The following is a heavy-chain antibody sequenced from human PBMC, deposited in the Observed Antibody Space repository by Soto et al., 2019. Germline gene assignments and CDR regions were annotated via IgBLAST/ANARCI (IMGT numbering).Heavy chain of an antibody. CDR2: AYHNGLT. Sequence: SETLSLTCTVSGDSVTSNVWWSWVRQPPGKGLEWIGEAYHNGLTDYSPSLKSRVTMSVDTTKNEFSLKLTSLTAADTAIYYCARDAAVPGESDRFDYWGQGILVTVSS. D-gene: IGHD2-2*01. V-gene: IGHV4-4*02. CDR3: ARDAAVPGESDRFDY. J-gene: IGHJ4*02. CDR1: GDSVTSNVW.